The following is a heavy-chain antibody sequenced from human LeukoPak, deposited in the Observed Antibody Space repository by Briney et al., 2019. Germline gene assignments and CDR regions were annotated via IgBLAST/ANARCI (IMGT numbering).Heavy chain of an antibody. J-gene: IGHJ4*02. CDR3: ARDHDTILLLWFGETYLPLDY. CDR2: ISAYNGNT. V-gene: IGHV1-18*01. CDR1: GYTFTSYG. Sequence: ASVKVSCKASGYTFTSYGISWVRQAPGQGLEWMGWISAYNGNTNYAQKLQGRVTMTTDTSTSTAYMELRSLRSDDTAVYYCARDHDTILLLWFGETYLPLDYWGQGTLVTVSS. D-gene: IGHD3-10*01.